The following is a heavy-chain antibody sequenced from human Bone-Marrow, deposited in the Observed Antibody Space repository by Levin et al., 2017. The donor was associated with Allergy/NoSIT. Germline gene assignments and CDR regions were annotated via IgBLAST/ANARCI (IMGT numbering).Heavy chain of an antibody. CDR2: IYSGGST. Sequence: PGGSLRLSCAASGFTVSSNYMSWVRQAPGKGLEWVSVIYSGGSTYYADSVKGRFTISRDNSKNTLYLQMNSLRAEDTAVYYCVWGDDYVWGSYPPGYWGQGTLVTVSS. V-gene: IGHV3-66*01. CDR1: GFTVSSNY. J-gene: IGHJ4*02. CDR3: VWGDDYVWGSYPPGY. D-gene: IGHD3-16*02.